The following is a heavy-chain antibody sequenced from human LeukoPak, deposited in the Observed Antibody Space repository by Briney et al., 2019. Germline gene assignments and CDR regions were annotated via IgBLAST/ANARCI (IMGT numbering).Heavy chain of an antibody. CDR2: INPNSSGT. CDR3: ARPIAAAGISWFDP. CDR1: AYTFTGYY. J-gene: IGHJ5*02. Sequence: ASVKVSCKASAYTFTGYYMHWVRQAPGQGLEWMGWINPNSSGTNYAQKFQGRVTMTRDTSISTAYMELSRLRADDTAVYYCARPIAAAGISWFDPWGQGTLVTVSS. V-gene: IGHV1-2*02. D-gene: IGHD6-13*01.